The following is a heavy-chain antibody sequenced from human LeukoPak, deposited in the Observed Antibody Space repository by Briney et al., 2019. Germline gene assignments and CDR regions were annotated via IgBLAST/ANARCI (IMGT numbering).Heavy chain of an antibody. Sequence: GGSLRLSCAASGFTFSNYGMHWVRQAPGKGLEWVAFIGYDGSNKYYADSVKGRFTISRDNSKNTLYLQMNSLRAEDTAVYYCARLDYVDAFDIWGQGTMVTVSS. J-gene: IGHJ3*02. CDR2: IGYDGSNK. CDR1: GFTFSNYG. CDR3: ARLDYVDAFDI. D-gene: IGHD4-17*01. V-gene: IGHV3-33*01.